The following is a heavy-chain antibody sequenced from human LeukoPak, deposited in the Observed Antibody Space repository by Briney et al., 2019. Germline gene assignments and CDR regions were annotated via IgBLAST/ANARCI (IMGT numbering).Heavy chain of an antibody. J-gene: IGHJ6*03. CDR3: ARPRYAGYYYMDV. Sequence: GASVKVSCKASGYTFTGYYMHWARQAPGQGLEWMGWINPNSGGTNYAQKFQGRVTMTRDTSISTAYMELSRLRSDDTAVYYCARPRYAGYYYMDVWGKGTTVTVSS. V-gene: IGHV1-2*02. CDR2: INPNSGGT. CDR1: GYTFTGYY. D-gene: IGHD3-16*01.